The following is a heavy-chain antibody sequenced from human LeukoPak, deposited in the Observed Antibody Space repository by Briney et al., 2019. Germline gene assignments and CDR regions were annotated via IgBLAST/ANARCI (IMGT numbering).Heavy chain of an antibody. V-gene: IGHV1-69*02. CDR2: IIPILGIA. J-gene: IGHJ4*02. CDR3: ARGVSSSSFFDY. D-gene: IGHD6-6*01. CDR1: GGTFSSYT. Sequence: SVKVSCKASGGTFSSYTISWVRQAPGQGLEWMGRIIPILGIANYAQKFQARVTITADKSTSTAYMDLSSLRSEDTAVYYCARGVSSSSFFDYWGQGTLVTVSS.